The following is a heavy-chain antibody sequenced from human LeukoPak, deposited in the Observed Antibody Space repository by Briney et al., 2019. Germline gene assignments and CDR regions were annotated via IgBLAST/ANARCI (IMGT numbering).Heavy chain of an antibody. CDR2: IKQDGSEK. CDR3: ARCIAARPGAFDI. J-gene: IGHJ3*02. CDR1: GFTFSSYW. Sequence: EPGGSLRLSCAASGFTFSSYWMSWVRQAPGKGLEWVANIKQDGSEKYYVDSVKGRFTISRDNAKNSLYLQMNSLRAEDTAVYYCARCIAARPGAFDISGQGTMVTVSS. V-gene: IGHV3-7*01. D-gene: IGHD6-6*01.